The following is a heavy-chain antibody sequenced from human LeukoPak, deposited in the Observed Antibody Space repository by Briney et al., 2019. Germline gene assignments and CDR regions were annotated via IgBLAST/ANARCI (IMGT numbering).Heavy chain of an antibody. CDR3: ARSYYDSSGHLDY. J-gene: IGHJ4*02. Sequence: ASVKVSCKASGYTFTTYAISWVRQAPGQGLEWMGWISGYNGNRVYAQQFQGRVTMTADTSTNTVYMDLRSLRSDDTAEYYCARSYYDSSGHLDYWGQGTLATVSS. CDR1: GYTFTTYA. V-gene: IGHV1-18*01. CDR2: ISGYNGNR. D-gene: IGHD3-22*01.